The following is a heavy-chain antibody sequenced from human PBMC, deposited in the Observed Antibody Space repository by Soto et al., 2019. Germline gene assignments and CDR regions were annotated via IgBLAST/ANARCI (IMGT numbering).Heavy chain of an antibody. D-gene: IGHD6-6*01. V-gene: IGHV3-33*06. CDR3: AKAIIAARPNDYYYMDV. J-gene: IGHJ6*03. Sequence: QVQLVESGGGVVQPGRYLRLSCAASGFTFRNSGMHWVRQAPGRGLGGVAVIWYDGSEKNYADSVRGRFTISRDNSKDTLYLHINSLRAEDTAVYYCAKAIIAARPNDYYYMDVWGKGTAVTVSS. CDR2: IWYDGSEK. CDR1: GFTFRNSG.